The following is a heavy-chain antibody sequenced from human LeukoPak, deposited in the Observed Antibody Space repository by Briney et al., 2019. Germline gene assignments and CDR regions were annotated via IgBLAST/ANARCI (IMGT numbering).Heavy chain of an antibody. Sequence: GASVKVSCKVSGYTLTELYIQWVRQAPGRGLEWMGGLDPENGATIYAQKFQGRVTLTEDTSIDTAYMELSSLRSEDTAVYYCAARGSGWYRGYFDYWGQGTLVTVSS. CDR2: LDPENGAT. CDR3: AARGSGWYRGYFDY. CDR1: GYTLTELY. V-gene: IGHV1-24*01. D-gene: IGHD6-19*01. J-gene: IGHJ4*02.